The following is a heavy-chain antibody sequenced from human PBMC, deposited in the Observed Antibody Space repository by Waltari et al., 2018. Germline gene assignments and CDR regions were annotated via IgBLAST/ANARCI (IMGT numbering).Heavy chain of an antibody. D-gene: IGHD2-2*01. CDR1: GGSISSYY. Sequence: QVQLQESGPGLVKPSETLSLTCTVSGGSISSYYWSWIRQPPGKGLEWIGYIYYSGSTNYTPALKSRVTISVDTSKNQFSLKLSSVTAADTAVYYCARFHCSSTSCHVNWFDPWGQGTLVTVSS. J-gene: IGHJ5*02. V-gene: IGHV4-59*01. CDR3: ARFHCSSTSCHVNWFDP. CDR2: IYYSGST.